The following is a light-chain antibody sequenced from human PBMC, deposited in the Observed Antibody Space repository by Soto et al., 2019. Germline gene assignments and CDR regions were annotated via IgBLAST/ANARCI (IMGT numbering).Light chain of an antibody. CDR3: QQYGTSPPWT. CDR1: QSITNNY. Sequence: EIVLTQSPGTLSLSPGERATLSCRASQSITNNYLAWYQQKPGQAPRLLIYAASRRAPGIPDRFSASGSGTDFTLTISRLEPEDFAVYFCQQYGTSPPWTFGQGTKVDNK. V-gene: IGKV3-20*01. J-gene: IGKJ1*01. CDR2: AAS.